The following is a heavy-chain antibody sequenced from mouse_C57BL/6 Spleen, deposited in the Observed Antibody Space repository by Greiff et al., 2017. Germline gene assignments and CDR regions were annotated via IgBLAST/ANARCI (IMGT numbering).Heavy chain of an antibody. J-gene: IGHJ4*01. Sequence: QVQLQQPGAELVRPGSSVKLSCKASGYTFTSYWMHWVKQRPIQGLEGIGNIDPSDSETHYNQKFKDKATLTVDKSSSTAYMQLSSLTSEDSAVXYCARGGSYYYGSSRYYAMDYWGQGTSVTVSS. D-gene: IGHD1-1*01. CDR3: ARGGSYYYGSSRYYAMDY. CDR2: IDPSDSET. V-gene: IGHV1-52*01. CDR1: GYTFTSYW.